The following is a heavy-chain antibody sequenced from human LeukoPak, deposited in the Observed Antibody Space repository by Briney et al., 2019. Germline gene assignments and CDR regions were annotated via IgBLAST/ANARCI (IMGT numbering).Heavy chain of an antibody. CDR3: TSSGTEDGYNSYFDH. D-gene: IGHD5-24*01. V-gene: IGHV3-23*01. CDR1: GFTFSTYA. J-gene: IGHJ4*02. Sequence: GGSLRLSCATSGFTFSTYAMSCVRQATGKGLECFSHISDRGSRTHYADSEKRRFTISRHTYKNMLYVNMNTVRADDTAVYYCTSSGTEDGYNSYFDHWGQGTLVTVSS. CDR2: ISDRGSRT.